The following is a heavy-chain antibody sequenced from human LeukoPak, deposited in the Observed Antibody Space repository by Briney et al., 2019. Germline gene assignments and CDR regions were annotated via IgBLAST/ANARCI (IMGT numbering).Heavy chain of an antibody. Sequence: ASVKVSCKASGYTFTGYYMHWVRQAPGQGLEWMGRINPNSGGTNYAQKFQGRVTMTRDTSISTAYMELSRLRSDDTAVYYCARAPRYCSSTSCHGANWFDPWGQGTLVTVSS. CDR3: ARAPRYCSSTSCHGANWFDP. CDR1: GYTFTGYY. J-gene: IGHJ5*02. V-gene: IGHV1-2*06. CDR2: INPNSGGT. D-gene: IGHD2-2*01.